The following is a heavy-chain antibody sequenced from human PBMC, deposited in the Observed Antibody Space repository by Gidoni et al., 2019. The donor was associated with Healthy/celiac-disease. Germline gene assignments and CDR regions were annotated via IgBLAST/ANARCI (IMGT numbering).Heavy chain of an antibody. CDR2: ISYDGSNK. CDR3: ARGSSSWDYFDY. Sequence: QVQLVESGGGVVQPGRSLRPSCAVPGFTFSNYAIHWVRQAPGKGLEWLAVISYDGSNKYYADSVKGRFTISRDNSKNTLYLQMNSLRAEDTAVYYCARGSSSWDYFDYWGQGTLVSVSS. D-gene: IGHD6-13*01. V-gene: IGHV3-30-3*01. CDR1: GFTFSNYA. J-gene: IGHJ4*02.